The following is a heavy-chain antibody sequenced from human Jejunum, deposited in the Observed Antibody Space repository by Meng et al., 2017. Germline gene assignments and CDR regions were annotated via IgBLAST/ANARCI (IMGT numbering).Heavy chain of an antibody. J-gene: IGHJ3*02. CDR1: GFSFSDYY. D-gene: IGHD7-27*01. CDR3: ARDSLNWASELGTFDI. Sequence: GGSLRLSCAASGFSFSDYYMSWIRQAPGKGLEWVANIKHDGSDKYYVDSVKGRFTISRDNAKDSLYLQMNGLRADDTAMYYCARDSLNWASELGTFDIWGPGTMVTVSS. V-gene: IGHV3-7*01. CDR2: IKHDGSDK.